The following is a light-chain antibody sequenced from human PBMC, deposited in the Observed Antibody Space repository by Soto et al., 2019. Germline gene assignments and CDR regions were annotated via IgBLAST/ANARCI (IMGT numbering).Light chain of an antibody. Sequence: EVVLTQSPGTLSLSPGERATLSCRASQSVSNNYVAWYQQKPGQAPRLLIFGSSARATGIPDRFSGSGSGTDFTLTISRLEPEDVAVYYCQQYGSSPPYTFGQGTKLEIK. CDR3: QQYGSSPPYT. J-gene: IGKJ2*01. CDR1: QSVSNNY. V-gene: IGKV3-20*01. CDR2: GSS.